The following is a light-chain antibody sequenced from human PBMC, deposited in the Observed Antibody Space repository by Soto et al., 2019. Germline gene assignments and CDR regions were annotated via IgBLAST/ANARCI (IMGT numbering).Light chain of an antibody. CDR1: RSVLYSSNSKNY. Sequence: DIVMTQSPDSLAVSLGERATINCKSSRSVLYSSNSKNYLAWYQHKPGQPPKLLIYWASTRESGVPGRFSGSGSGTDFTLTISNLQAEDVAVYYCQQYYSTPPTFGQGTKLEIK. CDR2: WAS. J-gene: IGKJ2*01. V-gene: IGKV4-1*01. CDR3: QQYYSTPPT.